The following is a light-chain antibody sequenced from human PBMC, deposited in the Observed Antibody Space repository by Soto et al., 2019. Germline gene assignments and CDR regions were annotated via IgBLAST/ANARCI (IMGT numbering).Light chain of an antibody. CDR1: QSISNY. CDR2: VAS. CDR3: QQSYITPQT. V-gene: IGKV1-39*01. Sequence: DIPMTQSPSSLSASVGDRVTITCRASQSISNYLNWYQQKPGKAPNLLIYVASNLQSGVPPRFSGSGSGTEFTLTISNLQPEDLATYYCQQSYITPQTFGQGTKVEIK. J-gene: IGKJ1*01.